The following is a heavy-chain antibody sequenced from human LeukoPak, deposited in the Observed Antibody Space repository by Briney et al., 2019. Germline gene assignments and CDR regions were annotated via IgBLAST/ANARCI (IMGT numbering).Heavy chain of an antibody. J-gene: IGHJ4*02. D-gene: IGHD6-13*01. Sequence: PGGSLRLSCAASGFTFSTYTMNWVRQAPGKGLEWVSSISGSTKYIYYADSLKGRFTISRDNAKNSLYPEMNSLRAEDTAVYYCARDRASSWPFDYWGQGTLVTVSS. V-gene: IGHV3-21*01. CDR3: ARDRASSWPFDY. CDR2: ISGSTKYI. CDR1: GFTFSTYT.